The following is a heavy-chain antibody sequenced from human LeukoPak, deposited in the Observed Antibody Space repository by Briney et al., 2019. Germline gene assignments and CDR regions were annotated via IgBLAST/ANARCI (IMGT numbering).Heavy chain of an antibody. CDR1: GGSLSSYY. CDR2: IYYSGST. D-gene: IGHD6-13*01. J-gene: IGHJ5*02. CDR3: ASYGDPLAAANNWFDP. Sequence: SETLSLTCAVYGGSLSSYYWSWIRQPPGKGLEWIGYIYYSGSTNYNPSLKSRVTISVDTSKNQFSLKLSSVTAADTAVYYCASYGDPLAAANNWFDPWGQGTLVTVSS. V-gene: IGHV4-59*01.